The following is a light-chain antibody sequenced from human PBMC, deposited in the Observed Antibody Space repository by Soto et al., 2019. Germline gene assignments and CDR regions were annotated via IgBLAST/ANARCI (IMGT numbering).Light chain of an antibody. CDR3: SSFTSSRTLI. V-gene: IGLV2-14*01. Sequence: QSALTQPASVSGSPGQSITISCTGTSSDIGGYRFVSWYQQYSGKTPTLLIYEVNNRPSGLSNRFSGSKSGNTASLTISGLQPEDEADYYCSSFTSSRTLIFGGGTKLTVL. CDR1: SSDIGGYRF. J-gene: IGLJ2*01. CDR2: EVN.